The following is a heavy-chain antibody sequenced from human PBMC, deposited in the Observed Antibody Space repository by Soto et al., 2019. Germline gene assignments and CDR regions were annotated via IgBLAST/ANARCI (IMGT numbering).Heavy chain of an antibody. V-gene: IGHV3-11*06. CDR3: ARVLGYCSSTSCPYGMDV. CDR2: ISSSSSCT. CDR1: GFTFSDYY. D-gene: IGHD2-2*01. J-gene: IGHJ6*02. Sequence: GGSLRLSCAASGFTFSDYYMSWIRQAPGKGLEWVSYISSSSSCTNYADSVKGRFTISRDNAKNSLYLQMNSLRAEDTAVYYCARVLGYCSSTSCPYGMDVWGQGTTVTVSS.